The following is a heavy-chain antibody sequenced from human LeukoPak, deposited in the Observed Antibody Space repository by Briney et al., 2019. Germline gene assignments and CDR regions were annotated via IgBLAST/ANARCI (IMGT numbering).Heavy chain of an antibody. D-gene: IGHD2/OR15-2a*01. CDR3: AGDLNKGARGDY. Sequence: PGRSLRLSCAASGFSFSTYGMHWVRQAPGKGLEWVALIRYDETNTYYADSVKGRFTISRDNSKNTLYLQMSSLRAEDTAVYYCAGDLNKGARGDYWGQGTLVTVSS. CDR2: IRYDETNT. V-gene: IGHV3-33*01. CDR1: GFSFSTYG. J-gene: IGHJ4*02.